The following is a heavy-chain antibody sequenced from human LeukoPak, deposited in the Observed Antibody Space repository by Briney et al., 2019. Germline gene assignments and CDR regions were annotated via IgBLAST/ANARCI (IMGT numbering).Heavy chain of an antibody. D-gene: IGHD2-15*01. Sequence: ASVKVSCKASGYTFTSNALNWVRQSPGQGLEWMGWINTNSGNPTYAQGFTGRFVFSLDTSVSTAYLQINSLEAEDTAMYYCARGIGYCSDFSCHLDPWGQGTLVTVSS. J-gene: IGHJ5*02. CDR1: GYTFTSNA. CDR3: ARGIGYCSDFSCHLDP. V-gene: IGHV7-4-1*02. CDR2: INTNSGNP.